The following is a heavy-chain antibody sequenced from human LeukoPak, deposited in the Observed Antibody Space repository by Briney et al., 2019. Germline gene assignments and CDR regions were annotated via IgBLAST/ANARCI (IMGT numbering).Heavy chain of an antibody. CDR3: AKESVAARLPFDY. Sequence: GGSLRLSCAASGFTFSSYGMHWVRQAPGKGLEWVAFIRYDGSNKYYAGSVKGRFTISRDNSKNTLYLQMNSLRAEDTAVYYCAKESVAARLPFDYWGRGTLVTVSS. CDR2: IRYDGSNK. J-gene: IGHJ4*02. D-gene: IGHD6-6*01. CDR1: GFTFSSYG. V-gene: IGHV3-30*02.